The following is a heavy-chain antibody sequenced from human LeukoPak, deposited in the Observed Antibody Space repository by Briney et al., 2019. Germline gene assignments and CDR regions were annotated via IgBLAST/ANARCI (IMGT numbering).Heavy chain of an antibody. D-gene: IGHD3-22*01. CDR1: GFTFSSYA. CDR3: AKSLTYYYDSSGYYYVFLDAFDI. CDR2: ISGSGGST. J-gene: IGHJ3*02. Sequence: GGSLRLSCAASGFTFSSYAMGWVRQAPGKGLEWVSAISGSGGSTYYADSVKGRFTISRDNSKNTLYLQMNSLRAEDTAVYYCAKSLTYYYDSSGYYYVFLDAFDIWGQGTMVTVSS. V-gene: IGHV3-23*01.